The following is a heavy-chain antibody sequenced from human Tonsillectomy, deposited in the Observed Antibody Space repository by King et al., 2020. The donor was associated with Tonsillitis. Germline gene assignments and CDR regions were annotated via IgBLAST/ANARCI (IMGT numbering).Heavy chain of an antibody. V-gene: IGHV3-21*01. Sequence: QLVQSGGGLVKPGESLRLSCAASGFTYRNHSMAWVRQAPGRGLEWVSTISSSGKYTYYSDSVKGRFTISRDNAKKSLYLQVNSLRADDTAVYYCTRDFVLWGQGTLVTVSS. J-gene: IGHJ4*02. CDR3: TRDFVL. D-gene: IGHD2-15*01. CDR2: ISSSGKYT. CDR1: GFTYRNHS.